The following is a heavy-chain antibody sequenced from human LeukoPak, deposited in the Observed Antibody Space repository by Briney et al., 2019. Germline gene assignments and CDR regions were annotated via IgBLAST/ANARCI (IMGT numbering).Heavy chain of an antibody. V-gene: IGHV3-30-3*01. Sequence: PGGSLRLSCAASGFTFSSYAMHWVRQAPGKGLEWVAVISYDGSNKYYADSVKGRFTISRDNSKNTLYLQMNSLRAEDTAVYYCARDPSIMGARSPMDVWGKGTTVTVSS. CDR1: GFTFSSYA. D-gene: IGHD1-26*01. J-gene: IGHJ6*04. CDR3: ARDPSIMGARSPMDV. CDR2: ISYDGSNK.